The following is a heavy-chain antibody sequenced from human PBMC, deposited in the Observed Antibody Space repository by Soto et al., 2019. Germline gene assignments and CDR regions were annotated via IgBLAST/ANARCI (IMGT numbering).Heavy chain of an antibody. J-gene: IGHJ4*02. CDR2: IYYSGST. V-gene: IGHV4-30-4*01. D-gene: IGHD6-13*01. Sequence: QVQLQESGPGLVKPSQTLSLTCTVSGGSISSGDYYWSWIRQPPGKGLEWIGYIYYSGSTYYNPSLKSRXIIKVXXSKNQFSLKLSSVTAADTAVYYCARDEAAAGYFDYWGQGTLVTVSS. CDR3: ARDEAAAGYFDY. CDR1: GGSISSGDYY.